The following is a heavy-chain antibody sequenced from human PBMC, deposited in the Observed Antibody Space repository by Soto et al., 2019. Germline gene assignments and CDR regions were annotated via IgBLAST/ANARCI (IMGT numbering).Heavy chain of an antibody. V-gene: IGHV1-69*13. J-gene: IGHJ6*02. CDR2: IIPIFGTA. CDR1: RVAFSKFI. D-gene: IGHD6-19*01. Sequence: ASVKVSCKASRVAFSKFIVTWVRQAPGLGLERVGGIIPIFGTANYAQKFQGRVTITADESTSTSYVEVNNLRSEDTAVYYCAKVRYSSPMGYYYGMDVWGQGTTVTVSS. CDR3: AKVRYSSPMGYYYGMDV.